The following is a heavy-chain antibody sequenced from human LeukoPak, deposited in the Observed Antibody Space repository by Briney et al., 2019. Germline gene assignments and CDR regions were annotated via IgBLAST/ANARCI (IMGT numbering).Heavy chain of an antibody. J-gene: IGHJ4*02. CDR2: IRYDGSNK. CDR3: AKEYSSSWSYYFDY. CDR1: GFTFSSYS. D-gene: IGHD6-13*01. Sequence: GGSLRLSCAASGFTFSSYSMNWVRRVPGKGLEWVAFIRYDGSNKYYADSVKGRFTISRDNSKNTLYLQMNSLRAEDTAVYYCAKEYSSSWSYYFDYWGQGTLVTVSS. V-gene: IGHV3-30*02.